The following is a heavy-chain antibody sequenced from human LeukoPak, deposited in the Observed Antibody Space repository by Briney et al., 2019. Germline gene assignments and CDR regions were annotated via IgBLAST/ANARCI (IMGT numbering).Heavy chain of an antibody. CDR2: ISSSGSYI. J-gene: IGHJ6*02. Sequence: GGSLRLSCAASGFTFSSYSMSWVRQAPGKGLEWVSSISSSGSYIYYADSVKGRFTTSRDNAKNSLYLQMTTLRAEDTAVYYCARHTPDYDCASYEAYYYYGMDVWGQGTTVTVSS. CDR1: GFTFSSYS. D-gene: IGHD3-16*01. V-gene: IGHV3-21*04. CDR3: ARHTPDYDCASYEAYYYYGMDV.